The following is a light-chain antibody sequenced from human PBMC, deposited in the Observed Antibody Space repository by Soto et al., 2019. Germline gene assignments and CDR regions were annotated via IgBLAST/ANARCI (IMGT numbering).Light chain of an antibody. V-gene: IGLV1-47*01. CDR3: AAWDDSLSVV. CDR1: SSNIGSNY. Sequence: VLTQPPSASGTPGQRVTISCSGSSSNIGSNYVYWYQQLPGTAPKLLIYRNNQRPSGVPDRFSGSKSGTSASLAISGLRSEDEADYYCAAWDDSLSVVFGGGTKLTVL. CDR2: RNN. J-gene: IGLJ2*01.